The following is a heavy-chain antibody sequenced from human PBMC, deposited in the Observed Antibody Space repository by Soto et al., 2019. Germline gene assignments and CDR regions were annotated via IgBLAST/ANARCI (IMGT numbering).Heavy chain of an antibody. Sequence: SETLSLACAVSGGSISSGGYSWSGVRQPPGKGLEWIGYIYYSGSTYYNPSLKSRVTISVDTSKNQFSLKLSSVTAADTAVYYGARVLFGRLAWFDPWGQGTLVTVSS. V-gene: IGHV4-61*08. CDR1: GGSISSGGYS. D-gene: IGHD1-26*01. CDR2: IYYSGST. CDR3: ARVLFGRLAWFDP. J-gene: IGHJ5*02.